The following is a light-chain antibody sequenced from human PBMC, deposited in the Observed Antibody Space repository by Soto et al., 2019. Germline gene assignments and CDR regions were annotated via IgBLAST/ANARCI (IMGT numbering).Light chain of an antibody. CDR2: AAS. Sequence: DIPMTQSPSSLAASVGDRVTISCRASQSISSYLNWYQQKPGKAPKLLIYAASSLQSGVPSRFSGSGSGTDFTLTISSLQPEDFATYYCQQSYSIPYTFGQGSKVEIK. J-gene: IGKJ2*01. CDR1: QSISSY. V-gene: IGKV1-39*01. CDR3: QQSYSIPYT.